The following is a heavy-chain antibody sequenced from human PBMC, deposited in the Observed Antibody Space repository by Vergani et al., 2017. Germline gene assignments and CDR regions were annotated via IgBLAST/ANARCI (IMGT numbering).Heavy chain of an antibody. CDR2: SRNKARSYTT. V-gene: IGHV3-72*01. Sequence: EVQLVESGGGLVQPGGSLRLSCAASGFTLSDHVMDWVRQGPGKGLEWVGRSRNKARSYTTEYSASVKGRFTISRDDSRNSLYLQMNSLKTEDTAVYYCGRVADFYGLGSRLLDLWGQGILVTVSS. J-gene: IGHJ5*02. CDR3: GRVADFYGLGSRLLDL. D-gene: IGHD3-10*01. CDR1: GFTLSDHV.